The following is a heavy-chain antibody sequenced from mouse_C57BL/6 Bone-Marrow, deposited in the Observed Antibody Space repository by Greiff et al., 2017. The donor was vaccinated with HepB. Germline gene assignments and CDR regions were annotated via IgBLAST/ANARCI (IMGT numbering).Heavy chain of an antibody. V-gene: IGHV2-5*01. D-gene: IGHD1-1*01. CDR2: IWRGGST. J-gene: IGHJ4*01. Sequence: QVHVKQSGPGLVQPSQSLSITCTVSGFSLTSYGVHWVRQSPGKGLEWLGVIWRGGSTDYNAAFMSRLSITKDNSKSQVFFKMNSLQADDTAIYYCAKKGYYGSGMDYWGQGTSVTVSS. CDR1: GFSLTSYG. CDR3: AKKGYYGSGMDY.